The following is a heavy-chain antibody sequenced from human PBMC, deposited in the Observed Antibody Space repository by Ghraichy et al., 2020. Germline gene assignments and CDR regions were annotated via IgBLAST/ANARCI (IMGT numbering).Heavy chain of an antibody. J-gene: IGHJ6*02. Sequence: SDTLSLTCTVSGGSISSYYWSWIRQPPGKGLEWIGYIYYSGSTNYNPSLKSRVTISVDTSKNQFSLKLSSVTAADTAVYYCARAGGQLEYYYYYGMDVWGQGTTVTVSS. D-gene: IGHD2-2*01. CDR1: GGSISSYY. CDR2: IYYSGST. V-gene: IGHV4-59*07. CDR3: ARAGGQLEYYYYYGMDV.